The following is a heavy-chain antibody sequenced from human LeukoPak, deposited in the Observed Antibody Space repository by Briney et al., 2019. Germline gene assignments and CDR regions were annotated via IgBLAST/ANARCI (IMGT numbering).Heavy chain of an antibody. CDR3: ARDLSLGATRGVFDC. CDR2: ISGSGGST. J-gene: IGHJ4*02. CDR1: GFTFSSYA. Sequence: PGGSLRLSCAASGFTFSSYAMSWVRQAPGKGLEWVSAISGSGGSTYYADSVKGRFTISRDNSKNTLYLQMNSLRAEDTAVYYCARDLSLGATRGVFDCWGQGTLVTVSS. V-gene: IGHV3-23*01. D-gene: IGHD1-26*01.